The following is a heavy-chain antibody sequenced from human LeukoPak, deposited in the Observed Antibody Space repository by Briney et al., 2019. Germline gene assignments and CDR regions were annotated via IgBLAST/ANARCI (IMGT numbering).Heavy chain of an antibody. J-gene: IGHJ6*03. CDR1: GFTFSSYG. D-gene: IGHD3-10*01. CDR2: IWYDGSNK. CDR3: AKAESYYYYMDV. Sequence: GRSLRLSCAASGFTFSSYGMHWVRQAPGKGLEWVAVIWYDGSNKYYADSVKGRFTISRDNSENTLYLQMNSLRAEDTAVYYCAKAESYYYYMDVWGKGTTVTVSS. V-gene: IGHV3-33*06.